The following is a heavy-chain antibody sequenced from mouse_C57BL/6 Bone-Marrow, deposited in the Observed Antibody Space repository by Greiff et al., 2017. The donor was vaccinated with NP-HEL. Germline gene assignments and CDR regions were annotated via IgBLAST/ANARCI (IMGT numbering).Heavy chain of an antibody. D-gene: IGHD1-1*01. CDR1: GFNIKDDY. Sequence: EVKLQESGAELVRPGASVKLSCTASGFNIKDDYMHWVKQRPEQGLEWTGWIDPENGDTEYASKFQGKATITADTSSNTAYLQLSSLTSEDTAVYYCTTGSSYERNDYWGQGTTLTVSS. CDR3: TTGSSYERNDY. CDR2: IDPENGDT. J-gene: IGHJ2*01. V-gene: IGHV14-4*01.